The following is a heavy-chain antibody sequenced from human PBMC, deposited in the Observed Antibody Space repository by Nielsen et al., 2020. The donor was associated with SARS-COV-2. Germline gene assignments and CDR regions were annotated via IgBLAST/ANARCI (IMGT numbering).Heavy chain of an antibody. Sequence: ASVKVSCKASGYTFTSYAMHWVRQAPGQRLEWMGWINAGNGNTKYSQKLQGRVTMTTDTSTSTAYMELRSLRSDDTAVYYCARGRPLWGPAAQYYYYYYMDVWGKGTTVTVSS. J-gene: IGHJ6*03. CDR1: GYTFTSYA. V-gene: IGHV1-3*01. D-gene: IGHD2-2*01. CDR3: ARGRPLWGPAAQYYYYYYMDV. CDR2: INAGNGNT.